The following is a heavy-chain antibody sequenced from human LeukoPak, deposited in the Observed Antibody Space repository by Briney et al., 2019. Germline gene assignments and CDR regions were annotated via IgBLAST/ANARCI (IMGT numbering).Heavy chain of an antibody. CDR3: AREGYYYGSGNAFDI. CDR1: GFTFSSYS. Sequence: GGSLRLSCAAFGFTFSSYSMNWVRQAPGKGLEWVSYISSSSSTIYYADSVKGRFTISRDNAKNSLYLQMNSLRAEDTAVYYCAREGYYYGSGNAFDIWGQGTMVTVSS. J-gene: IGHJ3*02. V-gene: IGHV3-48*01. CDR2: ISSSSSTI. D-gene: IGHD3-10*01.